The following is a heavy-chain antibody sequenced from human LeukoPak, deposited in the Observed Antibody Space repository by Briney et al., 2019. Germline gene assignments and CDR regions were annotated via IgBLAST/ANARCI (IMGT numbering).Heavy chain of an antibody. J-gene: IGHJ5*02. CDR1: GGSFSGYY. V-gene: IGHV4-34*01. CDR3: ARSSNRCNLDP. D-gene: IGHD2-2*01. CDR2: INHSGST. Sequence: PSETLSLTCAVHGGSFSGYYWSGIRQPPGKGLEWIGEINHSGSTNYNPFLKSRVTISVDTSQNQFSLKLRSVTAADTAVYYCARSSNRCNLDPWGQGTLVTVSS.